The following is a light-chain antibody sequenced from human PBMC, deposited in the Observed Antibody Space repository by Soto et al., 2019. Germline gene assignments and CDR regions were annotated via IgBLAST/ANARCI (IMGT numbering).Light chain of an antibody. V-gene: IGKV2-28*01. CDR1: QSLLYSNGYNY. CDR2: LGS. J-gene: IGKJ5*01. CDR3: MQALRTPIT. Sequence: DIVMTQSPLSLPVTPGEPASISCRSSQSLLYSNGYNYLDWYLQKPGQSPQLLIYLGSNRASGVPDRFSGSGSGTDFTLKISRVEAEDVGVYYCMQALRTPITFGQGTRLEIK.